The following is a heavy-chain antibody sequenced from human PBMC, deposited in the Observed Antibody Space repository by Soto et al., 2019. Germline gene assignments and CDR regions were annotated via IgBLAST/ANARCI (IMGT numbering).Heavy chain of an antibody. CDR1: GFSFSTYA. V-gene: IGHV3-23*01. J-gene: IGHJ4*02. Sequence: EVQLLESGGGLVQSGGSLRLSCAASGFSFSTYAVSWVRQAPGRGLEWVSGISDSGGTTHYADSVKGRFTISRDKSKNTLYLQMTRLRVEDTAVYYCAKDAPEYGNYYFDYWGQGTLVTVSS. D-gene: IGHD4-17*01. CDR3: AKDAPEYGNYYFDY. CDR2: ISDSGGTT.